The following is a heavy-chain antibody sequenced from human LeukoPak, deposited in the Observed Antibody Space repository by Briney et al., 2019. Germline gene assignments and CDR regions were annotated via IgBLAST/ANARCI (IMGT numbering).Heavy chain of an antibody. D-gene: IGHD2-15*01. CDR2: MNPNSGNT. CDR1: GYTFTSYD. V-gene: IGHV1-8*01. J-gene: IGHJ5*02. CDR3: ARDPWSGRSPYNWFDP. Sequence: GASVKVSCKASGYTFTSYDINWVRQATGQGLEWMGWMNPNSGNTGYAQKFQGRVTMTRNTSISTAYMELSSLRSEDTAVYYCARDPWSGRSPYNWFDPWGQGTLVTVSS.